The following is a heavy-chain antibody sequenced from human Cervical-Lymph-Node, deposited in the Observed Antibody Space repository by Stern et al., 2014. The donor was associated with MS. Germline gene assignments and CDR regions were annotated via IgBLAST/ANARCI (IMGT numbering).Heavy chain of an antibody. V-gene: IGHV3-30-3*01. Sequence: QVQLLQSGGGVVQPGRSLRLSCAASAFTFSNYDMHWVRQAPGKGLEWVAIILYDGSNKYYADSVKGRFTISRDNYKDTLYLQKNSLRTEDTSMFYFARGSFRWYSTYYFDSWGQGTLVTVSS. J-gene: IGHJ4*02. CDR1: AFTFSNYD. CDR2: ILYDGSNK. CDR3: ARGSFRWYSTYYFDS. D-gene: IGHD4-23*01.